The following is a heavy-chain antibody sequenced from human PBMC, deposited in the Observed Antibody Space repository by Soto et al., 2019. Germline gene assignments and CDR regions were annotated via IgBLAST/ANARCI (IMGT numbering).Heavy chain of an antibody. CDR2: IWYDGSNK. Sequence: QVQLVESGGGVVQPGRSLRLSCAASGFTFSSYGMHWVRQAPGKGLEWVAVIWYDGSNKYYADSVKGRFTISRDNSKNTLYLQMNSLRAEDTAVYYCASDGVMTTVNLFDYWGQGTLVTVSS. CDR1: GFTFSSYG. J-gene: IGHJ4*02. D-gene: IGHD4-17*01. V-gene: IGHV3-33*01. CDR3: ASDGVMTTVNLFDY.